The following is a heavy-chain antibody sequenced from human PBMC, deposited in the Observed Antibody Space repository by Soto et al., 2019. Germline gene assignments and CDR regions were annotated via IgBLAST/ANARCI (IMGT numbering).Heavy chain of an antibody. CDR3: ARGGTYSRSWYVEY. Sequence: QVQLVQSGAEVKKPGSSVKVSCKASGGTFSSYTISWVRQAPGQGLEWMGRIIPILGIANYAQNFQGRVTITADKSTSRAYMGMSSLRSEETAVYYCARGGTYSRSWYVEYCGQGTLVTVSS. V-gene: IGHV1-69*02. J-gene: IGHJ4*02. D-gene: IGHD6-13*01. CDR1: GGTFSSYT. CDR2: IIPILGIA.